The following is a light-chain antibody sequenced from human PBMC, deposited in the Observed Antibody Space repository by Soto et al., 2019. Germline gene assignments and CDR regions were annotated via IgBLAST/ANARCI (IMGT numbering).Light chain of an antibody. V-gene: IGKV1-9*01. CDR3: LQLDSYPRT. CDR1: QGIGSW. CDR2: EAS. Sequence: IQMTQSPSSVSASVGDTVTITCRASQGIGSWLAWYHQIPGKAPNLLIYEASTLQSGVPSRFSGSGSGTEFTLSVSSLQPEDFATYYCLQLDSYPRTFGQGTKVEVK. J-gene: IGKJ1*01.